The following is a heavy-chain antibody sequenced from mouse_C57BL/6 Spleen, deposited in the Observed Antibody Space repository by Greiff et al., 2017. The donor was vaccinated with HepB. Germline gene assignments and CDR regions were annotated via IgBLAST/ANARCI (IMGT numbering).Heavy chain of an antibody. V-gene: IGHV5-6*02. CDR1: GFTFSSYG. Sequence: EVNLVESGGDLVKPGGSLKLSCAASGFTFSSYGMSWVRQTPDKRLEWVATISSGGSYTYYPDSVKGRFTISRDNAKNTLYLQMSSLKSEDTAMYYCARRALRYFDVWGTGTTVTVSS. J-gene: IGHJ1*03. D-gene: IGHD1-1*01. CDR2: ISSGGSYT. CDR3: ARRALRYFDV.